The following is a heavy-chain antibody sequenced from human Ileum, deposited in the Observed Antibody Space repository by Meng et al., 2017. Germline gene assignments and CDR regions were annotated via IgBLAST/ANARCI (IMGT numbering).Heavy chain of an antibody. Sequence: EVQLVESGVGVVKTGGSLRLACAASGFTFSAYTMMWVRQAPGKGLEFVSSVSTDSSYIYYGDSVRGRFTISRDNAQHSLFLQMNSLRAEDTAVYYCVTSPFGPYLDNWGRGTLVTVSS. CDR3: VTSPFGPYLDN. CDR1: GFTFSAYT. CDR2: VSTDSSYI. V-gene: IGHV3-21*02. J-gene: IGHJ4*02. D-gene: IGHD3-16*01.